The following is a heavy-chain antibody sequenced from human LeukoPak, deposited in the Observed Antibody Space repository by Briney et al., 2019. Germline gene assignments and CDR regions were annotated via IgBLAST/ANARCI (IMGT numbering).Heavy chain of an antibody. CDR1: GDSLTSGSRY. Sequence: PSETLSLTCTVSGDSLTSGSRYWSWIRQPAGKGLEWIGHFYSSTRTTYNPSLESRVTISGDTAKNQFSLKLVSVTAADTAVYFCARCMSELDYGDYAYHYHMDVWGKGTTVTVSS. D-gene: IGHD4-17*01. J-gene: IGHJ6*04. V-gene: IGHV4-61*09. CDR3: ARCMSELDYGDYAYHYHMDV. CDR2: FYSSTRT.